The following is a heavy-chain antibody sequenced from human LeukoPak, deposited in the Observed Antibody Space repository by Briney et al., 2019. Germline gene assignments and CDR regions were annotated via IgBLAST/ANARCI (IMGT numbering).Heavy chain of an antibody. CDR1: GGSISSYY. V-gene: IGHV4-59*01. Sequence: SETLSLTCTVSGGSISSYYWSWIRQPPGKGLEWIGYIYYSGSTNYNPSLKSRVTISVDTSKNQFSLKLGSVTAADTAVYYCATYSSGLVRAFDYWGQGTLVTVSS. CDR2: IYYSGST. D-gene: IGHD6-19*01. CDR3: ATYSSGLVRAFDY. J-gene: IGHJ4*02.